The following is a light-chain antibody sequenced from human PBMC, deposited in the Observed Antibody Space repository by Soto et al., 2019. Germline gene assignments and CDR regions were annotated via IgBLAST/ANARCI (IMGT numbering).Light chain of an antibody. J-gene: IGLJ3*02. CDR3: SSYTSNTTPV. CDR1: SSDIGTYDY. CDR2: EVS. Sequence: QSALTQPPSASGSPGQSVTISCTGTSSDIGTYDYVSWYQHLPDKAPKLIIYEVSKRPSGVPDRFSGSKSGNTASLTVSGLQAEDEADYYCSSYTSNTTPVFGGGTKLTVL. V-gene: IGLV2-8*01.